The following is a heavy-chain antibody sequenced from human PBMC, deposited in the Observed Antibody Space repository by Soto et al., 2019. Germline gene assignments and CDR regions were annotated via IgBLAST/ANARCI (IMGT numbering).Heavy chain of an antibody. D-gene: IGHD4-17*01. CDR3: AKDMKWGGMTTIHYFDS. J-gene: IGHJ4*02. Sequence: EVQLVESGGGLVQRGRSLRLSCVASGFIADDYAMHWVRQAPGKGLEWVSGISSNSATINYADSVKGRFTISRDNAKNSLFLQMNSLRPEDMAFYYCAKDMKWGGMTTIHYFDSWGQGTLVTVSS. V-gene: IGHV3-9*02. CDR2: ISSNSATI. CDR1: GFIADDYA.